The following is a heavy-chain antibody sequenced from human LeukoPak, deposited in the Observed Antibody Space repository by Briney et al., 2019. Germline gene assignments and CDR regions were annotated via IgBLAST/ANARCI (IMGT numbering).Heavy chain of an antibody. V-gene: IGHV3-33*06. D-gene: IGHD3-22*01. J-gene: IGHJ3*02. CDR2: IWYDESNK. Sequence: GGSLRLSCAASGFTFSSYGMHWVRQAPGKGLEWVAVIWYDESNKYYADSVKGRFTISRDNSKNTLYLQMNSPRAEDTAVYYCAKARSNYDSSGYYYHMGAFDIWGQGTMVTVSS. CDR3: AKARSNYDSSGYYYHMGAFDI. CDR1: GFTFSSYG.